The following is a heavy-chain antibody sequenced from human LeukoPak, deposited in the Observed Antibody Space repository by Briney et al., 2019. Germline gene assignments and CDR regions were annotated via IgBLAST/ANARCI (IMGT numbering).Heavy chain of an antibody. V-gene: IGHV3-43*01. CDR1: GFNFDRYT. CDR3: AKELDTMFFDY. Sequence: PGGSLRLSCATSGFNFDRYTIRWVRQAPGKGLEWVPLAGWAGGTTFYSDSVRGRFTISRDSGRKSVYLQMNSLTTDDTAFYFCAKELDTMFFDYWGQGALVTVSS. J-gene: IGHJ4*02. D-gene: IGHD3-10*02. CDR2: AGWAGGTT.